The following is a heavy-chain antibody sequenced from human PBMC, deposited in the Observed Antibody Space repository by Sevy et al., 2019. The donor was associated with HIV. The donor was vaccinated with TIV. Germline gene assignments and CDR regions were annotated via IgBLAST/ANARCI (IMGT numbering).Heavy chain of an antibody. CDR1: GYTFTGYY. J-gene: IGHJ5*02. D-gene: IGHD3-9*01. CDR3: PRSAGYYDILTGYDEGNWFDP. CDR2: INPNSGGT. V-gene: IGHV1-2*02. Sequence: ASVKVSCKASGYTFTGYYMHWVRQAPGQGLEWMGWINPNSGGTNYAQKFQGRVTMTRDTSISTAYMELSRLRSDDTAVYYCPRSAGYYDILTGYDEGNWFDPWGQGTLVTVSS.